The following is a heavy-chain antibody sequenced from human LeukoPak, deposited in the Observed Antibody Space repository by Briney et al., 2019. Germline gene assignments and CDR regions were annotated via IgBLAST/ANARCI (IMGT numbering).Heavy chain of an antibody. Sequence: GASVKVSCKASGYTFTGYYMHWVRQAPGQGLEWMGWINPNSGGTNYAQKFQGRVTMTRNTSISTAYMEVSSLRSEDTAVYYCARGLAAAGTGYWGQGTLVTVSS. CDR2: INPNSGGT. CDR1: GYTFTGYY. CDR3: ARGLAAAGTGY. J-gene: IGHJ4*02. V-gene: IGHV1-2*02. D-gene: IGHD6-13*01.